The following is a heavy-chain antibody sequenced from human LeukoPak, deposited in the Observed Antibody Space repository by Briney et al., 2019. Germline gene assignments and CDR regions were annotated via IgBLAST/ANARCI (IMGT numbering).Heavy chain of an antibody. CDR1: GFTFSSYP. J-gene: IGHJ4*02. Sequence: PGGSLRLSCAASGFTFSSYPMHWARQAPGKGPEYVSSISNNGVSTYYADSLKGRFTISRDNSKNTLYLQMDSLRAEDMAVYYCARRGYNYGYDYWGQGTLVTVSS. CDR3: ARRGYNYGYDY. V-gene: IGHV3-64*02. D-gene: IGHD5-18*01. CDR2: ISNNGVST.